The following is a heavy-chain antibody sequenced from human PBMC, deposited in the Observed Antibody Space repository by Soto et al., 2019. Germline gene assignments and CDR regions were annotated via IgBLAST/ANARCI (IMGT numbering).Heavy chain of an antibody. CDR3: PRHKYHSSGHSDY. J-gene: IGHJ4*02. CDR2: IFYTGRT. V-gene: IGHV4-39*01. Sequence: SETLSLTCTVSGGSVSSGPYYWTWIRQHPGKGLEWIGTIFYTGRTYYNPSLESRVTLSVDTSKNQFSLHLTSVTAADTAVYYCPRHKYHSSGHSDYWGQGTLVTVSS. D-gene: IGHD3-22*01. CDR1: GGSVSSGPYY.